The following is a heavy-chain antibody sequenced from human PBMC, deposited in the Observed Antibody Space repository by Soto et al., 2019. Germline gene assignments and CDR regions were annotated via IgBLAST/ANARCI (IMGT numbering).Heavy chain of an antibody. CDR1: GFTFSNYA. V-gene: IGHV3-30-3*01. D-gene: IGHD1-26*01. CDR2: ISANGNNK. CDR3: AKDYLRWECDY. Sequence: QVQLVESGGGVVQPGRSLRLSCAASGFTFSNYAMHWVRQAPGKGLEWVAVISANGNNKYYADSVKGRFTISRDNAKNTLFLQMNSLRVEDTAIYYWAKDYLRWECDYWGQGTLVTVSS. J-gene: IGHJ4*02.